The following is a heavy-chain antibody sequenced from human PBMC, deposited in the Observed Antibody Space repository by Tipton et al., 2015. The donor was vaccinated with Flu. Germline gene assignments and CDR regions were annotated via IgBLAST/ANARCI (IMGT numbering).Heavy chain of an antibody. J-gene: IGHJ4*02. Sequence: TLSLTCTVSGGSISSSSYYWGWIRQPPGKGLEWIGSIYYSGSTYYNPSLKSRVTISVDTSKNQFSLKLSSVTAADTAVYYCARGPGRYSSGWYFVDYWGQGTLVIVS. CDR3: ARGPGRYSSGWYFVDY. CDR1: GGSISSSSYY. V-gene: IGHV4-39*07. D-gene: IGHD6-19*01. CDR2: IYYSGST.